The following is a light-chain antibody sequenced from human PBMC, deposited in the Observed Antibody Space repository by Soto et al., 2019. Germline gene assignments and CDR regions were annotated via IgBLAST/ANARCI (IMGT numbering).Light chain of an antibody. J-gene: IGKJ5*01. V-gene: IGKV3-11*01. CDR2: DAS. Sequence: EIVLTQSPATLSLSPGERATLSCRASQSVSSYLAWYQQKPGQAPRLLIYDASNRATGIPARFSGRGSGTDFTLTINSLDPEDFAGYYCQQRSSWPPRITFGQGTLLAIK. CDR3: QQRSSWPPRIT. CDR1: QSVSSY.